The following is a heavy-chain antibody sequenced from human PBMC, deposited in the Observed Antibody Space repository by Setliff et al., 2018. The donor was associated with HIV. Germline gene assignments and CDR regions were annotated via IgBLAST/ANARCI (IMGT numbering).Heavy chain of an antibody. D-gene: IGHD6-19*01. V-gene: IGHV1-69*06. CDR2: IIPKSDTT. CDR3: ARNQRYSSGWKRGPVRFDP. CDR1: GDIFSFYA. Sequence: SVKVSCKASGDIFSFYALSWVRQAPGQGLEWMGKIIPKSDTTTYAQKFQGRVTMTADKSSNTAYMELSSLRSEDTAVYYCARNQRYSSGWKRGPVRFDPWGQGTLVTVSS. J-gene: IGHJ5*02.